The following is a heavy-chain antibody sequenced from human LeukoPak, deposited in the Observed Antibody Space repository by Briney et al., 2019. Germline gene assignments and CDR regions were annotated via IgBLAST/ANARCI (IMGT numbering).Heavy chain of an antibody. D-gene: IGHD6-13*01. CDR2: IFYSGST. V-gene: IGHV4-39*01. J-gene: IGHJ4*02. CDR1: GGSISSSSTTYY. CDR3: AKQQLVRCFDY. Sequence: ASETLSLTCTVSGGSISSSSTTYYRGWIRQPPGKGLEWIGSIFYSGSTYYNPSLKSRVTVSVDTSKTQFSLKLSSVTAADTAVYYCAKQQLVRCFDYWGQGTLVTVSS.